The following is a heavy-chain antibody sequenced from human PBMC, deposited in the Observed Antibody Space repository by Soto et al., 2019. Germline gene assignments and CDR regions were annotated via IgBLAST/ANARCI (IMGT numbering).Heavy chain of an antibody. V-gene: IGHV4-31*03. D-gene: IGHD7-27*01. CDR3: ARSPDWGSSPNWFDR. CDR1: GGSISSGGYY. Sequence: QVQLQESGPGLLKPSQTLSLTCTVSGGSISSGGYYWSWIRQHPRKGLEWSGYIYYSGSTYYSPSLNSRVTKSVETSKNQFYLKLSSMSAADTAVYYCARSPDWGSSPNWFDRWGQGTLVTVSS. J-gene: IGHJ5*02. CDR2: IYYSGST.